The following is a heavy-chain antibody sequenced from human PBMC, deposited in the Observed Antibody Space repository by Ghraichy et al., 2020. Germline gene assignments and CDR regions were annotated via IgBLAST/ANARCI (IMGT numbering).Heavy chain of an antibody. Sequence: SETLSLTCTVSGGSISSSSYYWGWIRQPPGKGLEWIGSIYYSGSSYYNPSLKSRVTISVDTSKNQFSLKLSSVTAADTAVYYCGSHCSSTSCYTRDRDYYNYGMDVWGQGTTVTVSS. V-gene: IGHV4-39*01. CDR2: IYYSGSS. J-gene: IGHJ6*02. CDR3: GSHCSSTSCYTRDRDYYNYGMDV. D-gene: IGHD2-2*02. CDR1: GGSISSSSYY.